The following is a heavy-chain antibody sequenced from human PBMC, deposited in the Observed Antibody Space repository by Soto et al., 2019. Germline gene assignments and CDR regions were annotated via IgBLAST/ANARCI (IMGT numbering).Heavy chain of an antibody. CDR3: ARSYSGGDAYFDY. V-gene: IGHV4-30-2*01. CDR2: IYQSGST. J-gene: IGHJ4*02. D-gene: IGHD2-21*02. CDR1: GGSISSGGYA. Sequence: SETLSLTCAVSGGSISSGGYAWAWIRQPPGKGLEWVGYIYQSGSTYYNPSLKSRVTIAADRSKDQFSLNLASVTAADTAVYYCARSYSGGDAYFDYWGQGTVVTVS.